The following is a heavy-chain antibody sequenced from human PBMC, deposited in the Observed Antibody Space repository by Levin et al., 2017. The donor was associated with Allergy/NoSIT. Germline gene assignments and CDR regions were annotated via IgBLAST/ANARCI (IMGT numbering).Heavy chain of an antibody. D-gene: IGHD3-10*01. CDR1: GGSISSDY. J-gene: IGHJ6*02. Sequence: SQTLSLTCTVSGGSISSDYWSWIRQPPGKGLEWIGDIYYSGSTNYNPSLKSRVTMSVDTSKNQFSLKLSSVTAADTAVYYCARDASMVRGVIQGYGMDVWGQGTTVTVSS. CDR3: ARDASMVRGVIQGYGMDV. V-gene: IGHV4-59*01. CDR2: IYYSGST.